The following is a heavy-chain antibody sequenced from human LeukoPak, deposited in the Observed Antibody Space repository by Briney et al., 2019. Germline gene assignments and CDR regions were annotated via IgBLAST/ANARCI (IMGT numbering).Heavy chain of an antibody. CDR1: GFTFDDYA. V-gene: IGHV3-9*01. D-gene: IGHD3-10*01. CDR3: AKDLSAYYYGSGSYLFDY. Sequence: GGSLRLSCAASGFTFDDYAMHWVRQAPGKGLEWVSGISWNSGSIGYADSVKGRFTISRDNSKNTLYLQMNSLRAEDTAVYYCAKDLSAYYYGSGSYLFDYWGQGILVTVSS. J-gene: IGHJ4*02. CDR2: ISWNSGSI.